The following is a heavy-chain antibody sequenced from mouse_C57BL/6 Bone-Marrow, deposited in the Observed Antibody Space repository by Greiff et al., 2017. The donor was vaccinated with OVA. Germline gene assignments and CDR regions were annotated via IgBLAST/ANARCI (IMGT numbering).Heavy chain of an antibody. CDR3: ARSWLRRGYYFDY. J-gene: IGHJ2*01. CDR1: GYTFISYW. V-gene: IGHV1-72*01. D-gene: IGHD2-2*01. CDR2: IDPNSGGT. Sequence: VQVVESGAELVKPGASVKLSCKASGYTFISYWMHWVKQRPGRGLEWIGRIDPNSGGTKYNEKFKSKATLTVDKPSSTAYMQLSSLTSEDSAVYYCARSWLRRGYYFDYWGQGTTLTVSS.